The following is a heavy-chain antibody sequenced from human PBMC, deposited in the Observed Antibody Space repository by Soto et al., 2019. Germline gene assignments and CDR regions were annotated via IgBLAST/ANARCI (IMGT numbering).Heavy chain of an antibody. Sequence: QVQLVQSGAEVKKPGASVKVSCKVSGYTLTELSMHWVRQAPGKGLEWMGGFDPEDGETIYAQKVQGRVTMTEDTTTDTAYMELSSLRSEDTAVYYCATDRVTGTKYYYYYGMDVWGQGTTVTVSS. CDR1: GYTLTELS. CDR3: ATDRVTGTKYYYYYGMDV. CDR2: FDPEDGET. V-gene: IGHV1-24*01. J-gene: IGHJ6*02. D-gene: IGHD1-7*01.